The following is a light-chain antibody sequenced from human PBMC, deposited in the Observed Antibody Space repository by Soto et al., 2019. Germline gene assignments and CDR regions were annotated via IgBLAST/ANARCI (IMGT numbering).Light chain of an antibody. J-gene: IGKJ1*01. CDR1: QSVLYSSNNKNY. Sequence: DIVMTQSPDSLAVSVGERATINCKSSQSVLYSSNNKNYLAWYQQKPGQPPTLLMYWASTRESGVPDRFSGSGSGTDFTLTISSLQAEDVAVYSCQQYYSTPPTFGQGTKVEIK. CDR2: WAS. CDR3: QQYYSTPPT. V-gene: IGKV4-1*01.